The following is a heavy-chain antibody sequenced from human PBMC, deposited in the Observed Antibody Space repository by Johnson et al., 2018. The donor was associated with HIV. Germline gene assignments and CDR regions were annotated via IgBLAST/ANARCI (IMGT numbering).Heavy chain of an antibody. CDR3: ARPRVYTYKSSFSI. Sequence: VQLVESGGGLVQPGGSLRLSCAASGFTFSSYWMHWVRQAPGKGLVWVSRINSDGSSTSYADSVKGRFTISRDNAKNSLFLQMDSLKTEDTAVYFCARPRVYTYKSSFSIWGQGTRVTVSS. V-gene: IGHV3-74*01. D-gene: IGHD5-24*01. CDR2: INSDGSST. J-gene: IGHJ3*02. CDR1: GFTFSSYW.